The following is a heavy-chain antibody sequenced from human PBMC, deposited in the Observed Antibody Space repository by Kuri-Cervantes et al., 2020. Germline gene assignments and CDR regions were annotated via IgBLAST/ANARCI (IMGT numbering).Heavy chain of an antibody. CDR2: ISGSGGST. CDR3: ARVPDIVVVPAQYYYYMDV. Sequence: GESLKTSLAASGLTFNTYAMSRARQAPGKGLEWVSAISGSGGSTYYADSVKGRFTISRDNSKNTLYLQMNSLRAEDTAVYYCARVPDIVVVPAQYYYYMDVWGKGTTVTVSS. V-gene: IGHV3-23*01. D-gene: IGHD2-2*01. J-gene: IGHJ6*03. CDR1: GLTFNTYA.